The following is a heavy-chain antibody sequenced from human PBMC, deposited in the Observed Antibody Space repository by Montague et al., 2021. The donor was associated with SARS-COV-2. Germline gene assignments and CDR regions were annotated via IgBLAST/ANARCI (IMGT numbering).Heavy chain of an antibody. Sequence: SETLSLTCTVSGGSISSSSYYWGWIRQPPGKGLEWIGGIYYSGSTYYNPSLKSRVTISVDTSKNQFSLKLSSVTAADTAVYYCARERRYCSGGSCYSGWFDPWGQGTLVTVSS. CDR1: GGSISSSSYY. D-gene: IGHD2-15*01. J-gene: IGHJ5*02. V-gene: IGHV4-39*02. CDR3: ARERRYCSGGSCYSGWFDP. CDR2: IYYSGST.